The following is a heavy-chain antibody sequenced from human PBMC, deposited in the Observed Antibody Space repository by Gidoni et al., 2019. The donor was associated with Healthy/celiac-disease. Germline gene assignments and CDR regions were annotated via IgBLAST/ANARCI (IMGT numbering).Heavy chain of an antibody. V-gene: IGHV4-39*07. J-gene: IGHJ6*02. CDR2: IYYSGIT. Sequence: HLHLQESGPGLVKPSETLSLTCTVSGGSISSSSYYWGWIRQPPGKGLEWIGSIYYSGITYYHPSLKSRVTISVDTSKNQFSLKLSSVTAADTAVYYCARETAAVAGPSGYYYGMDVWGQGTTVTVSS. CDR1: GGSISSSSYY. CDR3: ARETAAVAGPSGYYYGMDV. D-gene: IGHD6-19*01.